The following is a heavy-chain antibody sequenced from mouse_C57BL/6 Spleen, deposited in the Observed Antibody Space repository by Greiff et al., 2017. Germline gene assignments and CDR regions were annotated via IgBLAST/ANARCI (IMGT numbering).Heavy chain of an antibody. J-gene: IGHJ3*01. Sequence: ESGAELVRPGASVTLSCKASGYTFTDYEMHWVKQNPVHGLAWIGAIDPETGGTAYHQKFKGKAILTADKSSSTAYMELRSLTSEDSAVYYCTIGDYYGSSTLFAYWGEGTLGTVSA. CDR2: IDPETGGT. CDR3: TIGDYYGSSTLFAY. V-gene: IGHV1-15*01. CDR1: GYTFTDYE. D-gene: IGHD1-1*01.